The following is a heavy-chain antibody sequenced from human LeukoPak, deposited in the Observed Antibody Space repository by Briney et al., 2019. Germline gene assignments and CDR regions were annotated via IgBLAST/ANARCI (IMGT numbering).Heavy chain of an antibody. D-gene: IGHD4-23*01. CDR3: ARVPLDYGGNSDAMFDY. Sequence: SETLSLTCTVSGVSLSSSNSYWGWVRQPPGKGLEWVGSIYYSGNTYYNASLKSQVSISIDTSKNQFSLRLTSVTAADAAVYYCARVPLDYGGNSDAMFDYWGQGTLVTVSS. V-gene: IGHV4-39*01. J-gene: IGHJ4*02. CDR2: IYYSGNT. CDR1: GVSLSSSNSY.